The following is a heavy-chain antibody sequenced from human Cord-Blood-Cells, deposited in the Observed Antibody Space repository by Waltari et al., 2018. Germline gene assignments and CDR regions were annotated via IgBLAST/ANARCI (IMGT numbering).Heavy chain of an antibody. CDR2: ISGSGGST. V-gene: IGHV3-23*01. CDR3: AKATRIREAFDI. J-gene: IGHJ3*02. D-gene: IGHD3-22*01. Sequence: EVQLLESGGGLVQPGGSLRLSCAASGFTFSSYAMSWVRQAPGKGLEWVSAISGSGGSTYYADSVKGRFTISRDNSKNTLYLQMNSLRAEDTAIYYCAKATRIREAFDIWGQGTMVTVAS. CDR1: GFTFSSYA.